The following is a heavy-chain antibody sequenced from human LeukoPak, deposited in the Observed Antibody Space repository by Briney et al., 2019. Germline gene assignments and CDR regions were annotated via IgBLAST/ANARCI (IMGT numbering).Heavy chain of an antibody. CDR3: AKDTEANYYDSSGYFDY. Sequence: GGSLRLSCAASGFTFDDYAMHWVRQAPGKGLEWVSGISWNSGSIGYADSVKGRFTISRDNAKNSLYLQMNSLRAEDTALYYCAKDTEANYYDSSGYFDYWGQGTLVTVSS. CDR2: ISWNSGSI. D-gene: IGHD3-22*01. CDR1: GFTFDDYA. J-gene: IGHJ4*02. V-gene: IGHV3-9*01.